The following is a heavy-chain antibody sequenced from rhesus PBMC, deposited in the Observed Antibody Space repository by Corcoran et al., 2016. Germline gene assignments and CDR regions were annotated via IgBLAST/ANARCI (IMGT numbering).Heavy chain of an antibody. Sequence: EVHLVQSGAEVKRPGESLRISCKTSGYSFTSSWISWVRQMPGKGLEWMGSIYPGDSDTRYNPSFQGHVTISADKSISTTYLQWSSLKASDTATYYCAKLTTIFGHDYWGQGVLVTVSS. D-gene: IGHD3-3*01. J-gene: IGHJ4*01. V-gene: IGHV5S1*01. CDR2: IYPGDSDT. CDR1: GYSFTSSW. CDR3: AKLTTIFGHDY.